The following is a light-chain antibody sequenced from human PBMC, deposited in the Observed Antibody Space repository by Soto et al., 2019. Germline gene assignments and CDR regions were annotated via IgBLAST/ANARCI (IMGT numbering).Light chain of an antibody. CDR1: QGISSY. J-gene: IGKJ1*01. Sequence: DIQMTQSPSSLSASVGDRVTITCRASQGISSYLAWYQQKTGKXPXPLIYAASTLQSGVPSRFSGSGSGTDFTLTISRLEPEDFAVYYCHQYGTSPRTFGQGTKVDI. CDR3: HQYGTSPRT. V-gene: IGKV1-9*01. CDR2: AAS.